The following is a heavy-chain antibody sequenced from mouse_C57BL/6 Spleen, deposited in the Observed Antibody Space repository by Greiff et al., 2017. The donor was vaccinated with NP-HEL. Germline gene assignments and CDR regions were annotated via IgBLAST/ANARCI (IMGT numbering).Heavy chain of an antibody. CDR2: ISYDGSN. CDR1: GYSITSGYY. D-gene: IGHD2-4*01. J-gene: IGHJ2*01. CDR3: ARGYYDYDDGLDY. Sequence: EVKLEESGPGLVKPSQSLSLTCSVTGYSITSGYYWNWIRQFPGNKLEWMGYISYDGSNNYNPSLKNRISITRDTSKNQFFLKLNSVTTEDTATYYCARGYYDYDDGLDYWGQGTTLTVSS. V-gene: IGHV3-6*01.